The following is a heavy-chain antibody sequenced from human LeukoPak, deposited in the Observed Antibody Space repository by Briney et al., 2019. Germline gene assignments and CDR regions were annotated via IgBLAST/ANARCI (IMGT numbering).Heavy chain of an antibody. CDR2: FDPEDGET. CDR1: GYTLTELS. D-gene: IGHD3-22*01. J-gene: IGHJ4*02. Sequence: ASVKVSCKVSGYTLTELSMHWVRQAPGKGLEWMGGFDPEDGETIYAQKFQGRVTMTEDTSTDTAYMELSSLRSEDTAVYYCATRGINYYDKFPLDYWGQGTLVTVSS. V-gene: IGHV1-24*01. CDR3: ATRGINYYDKFPLDY.